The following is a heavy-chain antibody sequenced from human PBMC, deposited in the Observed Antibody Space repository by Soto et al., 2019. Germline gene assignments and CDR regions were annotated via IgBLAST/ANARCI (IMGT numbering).Heavy chain of an antibody. V-gene: IGHV4-59*01. CDR1: GGSISSYY. J-gene: IGHJ6*02. CDR2: IYYSGST. Sequence: QVQLQESGPGLVKPSETLSLTCTVSGGSISSYYWSWIRQPPGKGLEWIGYIYYSGSTNYNPSLKGRATISVDPSKNQFSLKLSSVTAADTAVYYCARDPRTLYGMDVWGQGTTVTVSS. CDR3: ARDPRTLYGMDV.